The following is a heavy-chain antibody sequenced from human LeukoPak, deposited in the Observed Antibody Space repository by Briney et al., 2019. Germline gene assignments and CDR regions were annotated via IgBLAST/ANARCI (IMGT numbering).Heavy chain of an antibody. CDR1: GFTFNTYN. CDR3: ARDRLYCSSTSCYPYSYYGMDV. Sequence: GGSLRLSCAASGFTFNTYNMNWVRQAPGKGLEWVSSISSSSTHIYYADSVKGRFTISRDNAKNSLYLQMNSLRVEDTAVYYCARDRLYCSSTSCYPYSYYGMDVWGQGTTVTVSS. CDR2: ISSSSTHI. V-gene: IGHV3-21*01. J-gene: IGHJ6*02. D-gene: IGHD2-2*01.